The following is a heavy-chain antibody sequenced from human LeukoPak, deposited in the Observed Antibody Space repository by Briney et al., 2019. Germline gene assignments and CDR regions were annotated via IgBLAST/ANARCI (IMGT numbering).Heavy chain of an antibody. CDR2: IWYDGSNE. J-gene: IGHJ4*02. Sequence: GGSLRLSCVASGFTFRSYGMHWVRQAPGKGLEWVAVIWYDGSNEHYADSVKGRFTISRDNAKNTLHLQMDSLRGEDTAVYYCAREGRWLQAHFDYWGQGTLVTVSP. V-gene: IGHV3-33*01. D-gene: IGHD5-24*01. CDR3: AREGRWLQAHFDY. CDR1: GFTFRSYG.